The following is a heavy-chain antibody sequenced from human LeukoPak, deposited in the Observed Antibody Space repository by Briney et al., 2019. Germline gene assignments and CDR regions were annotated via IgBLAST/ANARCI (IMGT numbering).Heavy chain of an antibody. CDR2: ISGSSGNT. CDR1: GFTFSSYA. V-gene: IGHV3-23*01. J-gene: IGHJ4*02. Sequence: GGSLRLSCAASGFTFSSYAMSWVRQAPGKGLEWVSAISGSSGNTYYADSVKGRFTISRDNSKNTLYLQLNSLRAEDTAVYYCAKDPVAEWVSYFDYGGLGTLVTVSS. CDR3: AKDPVAEWVSYFDY. D-gene: IGHD6-19*01.